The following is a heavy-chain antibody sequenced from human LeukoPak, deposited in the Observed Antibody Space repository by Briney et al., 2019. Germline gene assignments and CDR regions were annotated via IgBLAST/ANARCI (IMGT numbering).Heavy chain of an antibody. CDR2: IYSGGST. D-gene: IGHD3-16*01. Sequence: GGSLRLSCAASGFTVSSNYMSWVRQAPGKGLEWVSVIYSGGSTYYADSVKGRFTISRDNSKNTLYLQVNSLRAEDTAVYYCGGSSLYYYYYGMDVWGQGTTVTVSS. J-gene: IGHJ6*02. V-gene: IGHV3-66*01. CDR1: GFTVSSNY. CDR3: GGSSLYYYYYGMDV.